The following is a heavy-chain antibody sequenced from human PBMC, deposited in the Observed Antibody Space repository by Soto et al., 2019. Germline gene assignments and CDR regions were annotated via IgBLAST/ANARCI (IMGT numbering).Heavy chain of an antibody. J-gene: IGHJ4*02. CDR2: IKYDGSEK. D-gene: IGHD3-22*01. Sequence: PGGSLRRSCAPSGFTFSSHWVSWVRHAQGRGLEWMANIKYDGSEKYYVDSVKGRLTISRDNAKNSLYLQMNSLRAEDTAVYYCASSPHKDSRPDYWGQGTLVTVSS. CDR3: ASSPHKDSRPDY. CDR1: GFTFSSHW. V-gene: IGHV3-7*03.